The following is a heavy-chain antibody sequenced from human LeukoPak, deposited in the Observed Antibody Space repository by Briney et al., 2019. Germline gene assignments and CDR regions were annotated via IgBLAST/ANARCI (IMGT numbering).Heavy chain of an antibody. CDR1: GYTFTSYD. CDR2: MNPNSGNT. V-gene: IGHV1-8*03. CDR3: ARRGRHGAAADFPSFDP. Sequence: GASVKVSCKASGYTFTSYDINWVRQATGQGLEWMGWMNPNSGNTGYAQKFQGRVTITRDTSISTAYMELSRLSSDDTAVYYCARRGRHGAAADFPSFDPWGQGTLVTVSS. J-gene: IGHJ5*02. D-gene: IGHD6-13*01.